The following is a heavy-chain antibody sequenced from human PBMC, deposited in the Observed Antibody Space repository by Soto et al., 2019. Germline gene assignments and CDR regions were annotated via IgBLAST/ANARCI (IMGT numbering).Heavy chain of an antibody. J-gene: IGHJ4*02. V-gene: IGHV3-30*18. Sequence: GGSLRLSCAASGFTFSSYGMHWVRQAPGKGLEWVAVISYDGSNKYYADSVKGRFTISRDNSKNTLYLQMNSLRAEDTAVYYCAKGSDYYDSSGYGDYFDYWGQGTLVTVSS. CDR1: GFTFSSYG. CDR3: AKGSDYYDSSGYGDYFDY. CDR2: ISYDGSNK. D-gene: IGHD3-22*01.